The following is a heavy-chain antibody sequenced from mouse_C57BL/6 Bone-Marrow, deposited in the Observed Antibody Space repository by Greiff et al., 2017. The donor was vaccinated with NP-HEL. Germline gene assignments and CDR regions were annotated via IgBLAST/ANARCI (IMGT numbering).Heavy chain of an antibody. D-gene: IGHD1-1*01. Sequence: VQLQQSGAELARPGASVKLSCKASGYTFTSYGISWVKQRTGQGLEWIGEIYPRSGNTYYNEKFKGKATLTADKSSSTAYMALRSLTSEDSAVYFCAREIYYYGSSYCYAMDYWGQGTSVTVSS. CDR2: IYPRSGNT. CDR1: GYTFTSYG. J-gene: IGHJ4*01. CDR3: AREIYYYGSSYCYAMDY. V-gene: IGHV1-81*01.